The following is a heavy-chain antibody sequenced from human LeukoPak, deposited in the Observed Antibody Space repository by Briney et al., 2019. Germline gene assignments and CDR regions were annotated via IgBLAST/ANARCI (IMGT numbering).Heavy chain of an antibody. D-gene: IGHD3-9*01. Sequence: GGSLRLSCEASGFTFIRNGMHWVRQAPGKGPEWVAFLRYDGSNQYYADSVQGRFTISRDNSKNTLYLQMYSLRAEDTAVYYCARDDPHYDILTGYYPIDSWGQGTLVTVSS. CDR1: GFTFIRNG. CDR2: LRYDGSNQ. CDR3: ARDDPHYDILTGYYPIDS. V-gene: IGHV3-30*02. J-gene: IGHJ4*02.